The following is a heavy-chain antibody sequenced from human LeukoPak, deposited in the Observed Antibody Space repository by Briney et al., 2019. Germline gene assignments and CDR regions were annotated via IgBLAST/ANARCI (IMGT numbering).Heavy chain of an antibody. CDR2: IYYSGFT. CDR3: ARAVISFAGLIAKGFDS. D-gene: IGHD3-16*02. V-gene: IGHV4-59*01. J-gene: IGHJ4*02. Sequence: PSETLSLTCTVSGGSFSTDYWSWIRQPPGKGLEWIGYIYYSGFTDYNPSLKSRVTMPVDTSKNQFSLKLSSVTAADTAVYFCARAVISFAGLIAKGFDSWGQGTLVTISS. CDR1: GGSFSTDY.